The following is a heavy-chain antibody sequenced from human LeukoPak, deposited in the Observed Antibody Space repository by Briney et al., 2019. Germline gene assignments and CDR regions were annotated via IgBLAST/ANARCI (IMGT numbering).Heavy chain of an antibody. V-gene: IGHV1-2*02. CDR3: ARRNYYDFSNWFDP. CDR1: GYTFTGYY. Sequence: GASVKVSCKASGYTFTGYYMHWVRQAPGQGLEWMGWINPNSGGTNYAQKFQGRVTMTRDTSISTAYMELSRLRSHDTAVYYCARRNYYDFSNWFDPWGQGTLVTVSS. D-gene: IGHD3-3*01. J-gene: IGHJ5*02. CDR2: INPNSGGT.